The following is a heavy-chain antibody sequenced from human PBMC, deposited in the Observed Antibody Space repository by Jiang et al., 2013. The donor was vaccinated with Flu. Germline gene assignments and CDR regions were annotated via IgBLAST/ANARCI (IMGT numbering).Heavy chain of an antibody. D-gene: IGHD3-16*02. J-gene: IGHJ4*02. Sequence: GAEVKKPGASVKVSCKTSGYTFTNYGISWVRQVPGRGLEWMGWISTYSGHTDYEQNFQGRVTMTTDTSTSTVYMELRSLRSDDTGVYFCAREGYREIDNWGQGTLVTVSA. CDR2: ISTYSGHT. CDR1: GYTFTNYG. CDR3: AREGYREIDN. V-gene: IGHV1-18*04.